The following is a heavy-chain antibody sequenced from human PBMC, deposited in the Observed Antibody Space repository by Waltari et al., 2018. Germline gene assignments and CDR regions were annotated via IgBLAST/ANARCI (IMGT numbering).Heavy chain of an antibody. CDR2: INHSGST. CDR1: GGSFSGHS. J-gene: IGHJ5*02. V-gene: IGHV4-34*01. CDR3: ARRCITMVRGVIIKNWFDP. Sequence: QVQLQQWGAGLLKPSETLSLTCAVYGGSFSGHSWTWLRQPPGKGLELIGEINHSGSTNYNPSLKSRVTISVDTSKNQFSLKLSSVTAADTAVYYCARRCITMVRGVIIKNWFDPWGQGTLVTVSS. D-gene: IGHD3-10*01.